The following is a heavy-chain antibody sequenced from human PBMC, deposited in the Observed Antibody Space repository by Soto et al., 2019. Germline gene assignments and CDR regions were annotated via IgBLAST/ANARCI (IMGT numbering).Heavy chain of an antibody. J-gene: IGHJ4*02. D-gene: IGHD5-12*01. CDR1: GYTFTSYA. CDR3: ARGEYSGYDFVNYYFDY. Sequence: ASVKVSCKASGYTFTSYAMHWVRQAPGQRLERMGWINAGNGNTKYSQKFQGRVTITRDTSASTAYMELSSLRSEDTAVYYCARGEYSGYDFVNYYFDYWGQGTLVTVSS. CDR2: INAGNGNT. V-gene: IGHV1-3*01.